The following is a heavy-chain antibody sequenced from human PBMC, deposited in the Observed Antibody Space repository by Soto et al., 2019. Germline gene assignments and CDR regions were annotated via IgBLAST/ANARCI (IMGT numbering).Heavy chain of an antibody. CDR3: ARDFFHSSGSYYVPAPGY. J-gene: IGHJ4*02. CDR1: GYTFTSYG. D-gene: IGHD3-22*01. Sequence: GASVKVSCKASGYTFTSYGISWVRQAPGQGLEWMGWISAYNGNTNYAQKLQGRVTMTTDTSTSTAYMELRSLRSDDTAVYYCARDFFHSSGSYYVPAPGYCGQRTLVTVSS. V-gene: IGHV1-18*01. CDR2: ISAYNGNT.